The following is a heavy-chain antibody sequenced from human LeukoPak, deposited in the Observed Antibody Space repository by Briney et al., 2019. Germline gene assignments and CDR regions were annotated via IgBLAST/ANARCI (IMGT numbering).Heavy chain of an antibody. D-gene: IGHD5-24*01. Sequence: GGCLSLSCAASGFTFSSYWMSWVRQAPGKGLEWVANIKEDGSEKYYVDSVKGRFTISRDNAKNSLYLQMNSLRAEDTAVYYCARLSRGPDYWGQGTLVTVSS. CDR3: ARLSRGPDY. J-gene: IGHJ4*02. CDR1: GFTFSSYW. CDR2: IKEDGSEK. V-gene: IGHV3-7*01.